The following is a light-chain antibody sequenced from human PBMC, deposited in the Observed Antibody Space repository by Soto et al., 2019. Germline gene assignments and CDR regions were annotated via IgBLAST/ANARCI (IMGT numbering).Light chain of an antibody. Sequence: DIQMTQSPSSLSASVGDRVTITCRASQNIGNFLNWYQHKSGKAPKLLIYAASSLQSGIPSRFGGSGSGTDFTLTINNLQPEDVATYYCQQSHSGLLTFGGGTKVEIK. CDR2: AAS. V-gene: IGKV1-39*01. CDR3: QQSHSGLLT. J-gene: IGKJ4*01. CDR1: QNIGNF.